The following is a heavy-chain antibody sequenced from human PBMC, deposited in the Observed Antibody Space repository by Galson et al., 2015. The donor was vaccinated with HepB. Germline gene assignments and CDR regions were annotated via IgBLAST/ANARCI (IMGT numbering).Heavy chain of an antibody. CDR1: GGTFSSYA. V-gene: IGHV1-69*13. D-gene: IGHD4-11*01. J-gene: IGHJ6*02. Sequence: SVKVSCKASGGTFSSYAISWVRQAPGQGLEWMGGIIPIFGTANYAQKFQGRVTITADESTSTAYMELSSLRSEDTAVYYCARLGVDYSNIRGGMDVWGQGTTVTVSS. CDR3: ARLGVDYSNIRGGMDV. CDR2: IIPIFGTA.